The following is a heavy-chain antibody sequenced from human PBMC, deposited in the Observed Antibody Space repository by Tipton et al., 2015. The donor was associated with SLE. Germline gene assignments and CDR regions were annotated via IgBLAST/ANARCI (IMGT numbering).Heavy chain of an antibody. J-gene: IGHJ6*02. CDR1: GFTFSGYW. CDR3: AKVSHWGSGSYYNPWDYYGLDV. Sequence: SLRLSCEASGFTFSGYWMNWVRQAPGKGLEWVAIMKEDGSEKYRVDSVKGRFTISRDNAKNSLYLQMNSLRAEDTAVYYCAKVSHWGSGSYYNPWDYYGLDVWGQGTTVTVSS. V-gene: IGHV3-7*01. D-gene: IGHD3-10*01. CDR2: MKEDGSEK.